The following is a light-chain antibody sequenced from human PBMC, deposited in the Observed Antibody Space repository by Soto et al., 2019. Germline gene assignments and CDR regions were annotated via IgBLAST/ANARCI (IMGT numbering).Light chain of an antibody. CDR3: QQRSSWPFT. Sequence: DIEMTQSPPILSVSPGEGATLSCRASQRISTNLAWYQHIPGQAPRLLIVSSSRRPTDVPARFSGSGSGTDFTPTISSLEPEDFAVYYCQQRSSWPFTFGPGTKVDIK. V-gene: IGKV3-11*01. CDR1: QRISTN. J-gene: IGKJ3*01. CDR2: SSS.